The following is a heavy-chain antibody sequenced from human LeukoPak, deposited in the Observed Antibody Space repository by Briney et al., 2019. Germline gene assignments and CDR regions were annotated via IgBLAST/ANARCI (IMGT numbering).Heavy chain of an antibody. D-gene: IGHD2-2*01. V-gene: IGHV3-23*01. CDR2: ISGSGGST. Sequence: ESGGSLRLSCAASGFTFSSYAMSWVRQAPGKGLEWVSAISGSGGSTYYADSVKGRFTISRDNSKNTLYLQMNSLRAEDTAVYYCAKLAQQLLDFDYWGQGTLVTVSS. CDR3: AKLAQQLLDFDY. CDR1: GFTFSSYA. J-gene: IGHJ4*02.